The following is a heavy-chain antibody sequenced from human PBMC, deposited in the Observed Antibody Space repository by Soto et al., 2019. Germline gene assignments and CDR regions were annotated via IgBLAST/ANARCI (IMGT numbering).Heavy chain of an antibody. Sequence: QLQLQESGPGLVKPSETLSLTCTVSGGSISSSSYYWGWIRQPPGKGLEWIGSIYYSGSTYYNPSLKSRVTISVDTSKIQFSLKLSSVTAADTAVYYCARQDLYELEQYYFDYWGQGTLVTVSS. V-gene: IGHV4-39*01. CDR3: ARQDLYELEQYYFDY. J-gene: IGHJ4*02. CDR1: GGSISSSSYY. CDR2: IYYSGST. D-gene: IGHD1-1*01.